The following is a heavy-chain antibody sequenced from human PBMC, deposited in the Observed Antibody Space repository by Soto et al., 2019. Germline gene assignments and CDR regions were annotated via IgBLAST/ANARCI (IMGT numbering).Heavy chain of an antibody. CDR1: GFTFSSYW. Sequence: GGSLRLSCAASGFTFSSYWMHWVRQAPGKGLVWVSRINSDGSSTSYADSVKGRFTISRDNAKNTLYLQMNSLRAEDTAVYYCARVDSSSYFDYWGQGTLVTVSS. CDR2: INSDGSST. D-gene: IGHD6-6*01. V-gene: IGHV3-74*01. CDR3: ARVDSSSYFDY. J-gene: IGHJ4*02.